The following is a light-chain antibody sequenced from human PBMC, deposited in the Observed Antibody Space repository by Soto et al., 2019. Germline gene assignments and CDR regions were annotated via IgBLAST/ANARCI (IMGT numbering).Light chain of an antibody. Sequence: DIQMTQSPSTLSGSVGDRVTITCRACQTISSWLAWYQQKPGKAPKLLIYKASTLKSGVPSRFSGSGSGTEFTLTISSLQPEDFATYYCLQDYNYPRTFGQGTKVEIK. J-gene: IGKJ1*01. CDR2: KAS. CDR1: QTISSW. V-gene: IGKV1-5*03. CDR3: LQDYNYPRT.